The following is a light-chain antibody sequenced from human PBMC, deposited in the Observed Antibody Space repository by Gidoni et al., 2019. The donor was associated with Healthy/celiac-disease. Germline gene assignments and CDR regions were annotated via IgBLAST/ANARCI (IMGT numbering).Light chain of an antibody. V-gene: IGLV2-14*01. CDR2: EVS. Sequence: SALTQPASVSGSLGQSITISCTGTCSDVGGYNYFSWYQQHPGKAPKLMIYEVSNRPSEVPDRFSGSKSGNTASLTISGLQVEDEADYYCSSNTSSSTLVFGGGTKLTVL. CDR3: SSNTSSSTLV. CDR1: CSDVGGYNY. J-gene: IGLJ3*02.